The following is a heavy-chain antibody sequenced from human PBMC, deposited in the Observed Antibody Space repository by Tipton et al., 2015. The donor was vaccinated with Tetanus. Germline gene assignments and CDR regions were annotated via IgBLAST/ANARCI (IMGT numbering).Heavy chain of an antibody. CDR2: VWYDGTRK. CDR1: GFTFSTHG. D-gene: IGHD3-3*01. Sequence: SLRLSCAASGFTFSTHGMHWVRQAPGKGLEWVALVWYDGTRKYYTESVEGRFTISRDNSKNTLYLQMDSLGVEGTAPYLCARERFVEWLGPLAWRGQGTLVPVSS. CDR3: ARERFVEWLGPLAW. J-gene: IGHJ4*02. V-gene: IGHV3-33*01.